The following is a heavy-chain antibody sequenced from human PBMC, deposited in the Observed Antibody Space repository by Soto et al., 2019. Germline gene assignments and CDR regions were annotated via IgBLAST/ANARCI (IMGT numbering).Heavy chain of an antibody. V-gene: IGHV4-39*01. CDR1: GDSISSSNYY. CDR2: IYYSGIT. CDR3: ARSNSGYYKWFDP. Sequence: SETLSLACTVSGDSISSSNYYWGWIRQPPGKGLEWIANIYYSGITYCNPSLKSRVAISVDTSKNQFSLKLSSVSAADTAIYYCARSNSGYYKWFDPWGQGTLVTVSS. J-gene: IGHJ5*02. D-gene: IGHD3-22*01.